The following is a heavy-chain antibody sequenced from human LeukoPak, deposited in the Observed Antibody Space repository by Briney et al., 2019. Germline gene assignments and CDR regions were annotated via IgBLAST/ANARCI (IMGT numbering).Heavy chain of an antibody. V-gene: IGHV4-31*03. D-gene: IGHD1-26*01. J-gene: IGHJ5*02. CDR1: GGSISSGGYY. CDR3: ARESGREVGATGFDP. CDR2: IYYRGST. Sequence: SETLSLTCTVSGGSISSGGYYWSWIRQHPGKGLEWIGYIYYRGSTYYNPSLKSRVTISVDTSKNQFSLKLSSVTAADTAVYYCARESGREVGATGFDPWGQGTLVTVSS.